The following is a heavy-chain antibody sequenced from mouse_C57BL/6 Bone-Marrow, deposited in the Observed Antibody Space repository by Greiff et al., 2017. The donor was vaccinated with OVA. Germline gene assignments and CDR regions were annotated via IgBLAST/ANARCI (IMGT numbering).Heavy chain of an antibody. D-gene: IGHD1-1*01. CDR3: ASHYGWYFDV. V-gene: IGHV1-81*01. Sequence: QVQLKQSGAELARPGASVKLSCKASGYTFTSYGISWVKQRTGQGLEWIGEIYPRSGNTYYNEKFKGKATLTADKSSSTAYMELRSLTSEDSAVYFCASHYGWYFDVWGTGTTVTVSS. CDR2: IYPRSGNT. CDR1: GYTFTSYG. J-gene: IGHJ1*03.